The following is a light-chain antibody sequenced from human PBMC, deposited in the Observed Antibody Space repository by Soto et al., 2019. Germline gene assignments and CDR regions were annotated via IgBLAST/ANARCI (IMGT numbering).Light chain of an antibody. J-gene: IGKJ4*01. CDR2: DAS. Sequence: EIVLTQSPATLSLSPGERATLSCRASQSVGSYLAWYQQKPGQAPRLLIYDASNRATGIPARFSGSGSGTAFTLTINSLEPEDFAIYYWQQRNNWPPVTFGGGTKVEIK. CDR1: QSVGSY. CDR3: QQRNNWPPVT. V-gene: IGKV3-11*01.